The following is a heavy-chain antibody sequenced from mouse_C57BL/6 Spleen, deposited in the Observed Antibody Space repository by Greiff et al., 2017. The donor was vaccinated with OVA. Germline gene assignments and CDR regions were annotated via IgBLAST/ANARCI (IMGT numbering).Heavy chain of an antibody. Sequence: EVQLQQSGPELVKPGASVKISCKASGYTFTDYYMNWVKQSHGKSLEWIGDINPNNGGTSYNQKFKGKATLTVDKSSSTAYMELRSLTSEDSAVYYCARSPLTGNDYYAMDYWGQGTSVTVSS. D-gene: IGHD4-1*01. CDR2: INPNNGGT. CDR3: ARSPLTGNDYYAMDY. J-gene: IGHJ4*01. V-gene: IGHV1-26*01. CDR1: GYTFTDYY.